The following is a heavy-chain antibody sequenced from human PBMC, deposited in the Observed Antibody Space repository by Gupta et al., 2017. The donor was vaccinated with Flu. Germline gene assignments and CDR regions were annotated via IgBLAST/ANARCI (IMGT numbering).Heavy chain of an antibody. CDR2: IWYDGSNK. D-gene: IGHD6-6*01. Sequence: QVQLVESGGGVVQPGRSLRLSCAASGFPFSSYGMHWVRQAPGKGLEWVAVIWYDGSNKYYADSVKGRFTISRDNSKNTLYLQMNSLRAGDTAVYYCARGRGSSPKGNWFDPWGQGTLVTVSS. V-gene: IGHV3-33*01. CDR1: GFPFSSYG. CDR3: ARGRGSSPKGNWFDP. J-gene: IGHJ5*02.